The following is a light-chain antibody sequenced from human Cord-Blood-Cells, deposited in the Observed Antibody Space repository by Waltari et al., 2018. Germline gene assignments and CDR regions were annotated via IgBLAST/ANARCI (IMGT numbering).Light chain of an antibody. V-gene: IGKV1-39*01. Sequence: DIQMTQSPSSLSASVGDRVTITCRASQSISSYLNWYQQKPGEAPKLLICAASSLQSGVPSRFSGSGSGTDFTLTISSLQPEDFATYYCQQSYSTPQTFGQGTKVEIK. CDR1: QSISSY. J-gene: IGKJ1*01. CDR2: AAS. CDR3: QQSYSTPQT.